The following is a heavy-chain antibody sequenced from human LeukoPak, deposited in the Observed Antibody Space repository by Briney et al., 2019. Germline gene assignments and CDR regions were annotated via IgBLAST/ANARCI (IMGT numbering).Heavy chain of an antibody. CDR3: ARLYYYGSGSGDY. J-gene: IGHJ4*02. Sequence: PSETLSLTCTVSGGSISSYYWSWIRQPPGKGLEWIGYIYYSGSTNYNPSLKSRVTISVDTSKNQFSLKLSSVTVADTAVYYCARLYYYGSGSGDYWGQGTLVTVSS. V-gene: IGHV4-59*08. CDR1: GGSISSYY. D-gene: IGHD3-10*01. CDR2: IYYSGST.